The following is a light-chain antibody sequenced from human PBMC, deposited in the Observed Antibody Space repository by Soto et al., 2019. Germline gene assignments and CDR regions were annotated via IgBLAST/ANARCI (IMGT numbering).Light chain of an antibody. CDR3: QQCFSMWT. J-gene: IGKJ1*01. CDR1: QSVSTY. CDR2: SAS. V-gene: IGKV1-39*01. Sequence: DIQMTQSPSSLSASVGDRVTITCRASQSVSTYLNWYQQKPGKAPKLLIFSASNLQSGVPSRFSGSGSGTQFTLTISSLQPDDFAIYYCQQCFSMWTFGQGTKMEIK.